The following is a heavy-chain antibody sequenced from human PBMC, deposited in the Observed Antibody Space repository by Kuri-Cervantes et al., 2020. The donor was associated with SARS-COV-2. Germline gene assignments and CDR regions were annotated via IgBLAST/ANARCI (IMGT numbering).Heavy chain of an antibody. CDR2: ISAGGDST. CDR1: GFTFSSYG. V-gene: IGHV3-23*01. Sequence: LSLTCAASGFTFSSYGMSWVRQAPGKGLEWVSGISAGGDSTYYADSVKGRFTISRDNSRNTLYMQMHSLRAEDTALYYCAKPGITMVRGVIYWFDPWGQGTLVTVSS. J-gene: IGHJ5*02. CDR3: AKPGITMVRGVIYWFDP. D-gene: IGHD3-10*01.